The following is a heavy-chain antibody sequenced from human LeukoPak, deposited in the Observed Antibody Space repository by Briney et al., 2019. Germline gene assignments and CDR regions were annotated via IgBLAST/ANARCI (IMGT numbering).Heavy chain of an antibody. Sequence: PSETLSLTCTVSGGSISSGSYYWSWIRQPAGKGLEWIGRIYTSGSTNYNPSLKSRVTISVDTSKNQFSLKLSSVTAADTAVYYCARDSKGYLSDAFDIWGQGTMVTVSS. D-gene: IGHD5-12*01. J-gene: IGHJ3*02. CDR2: IYTSGST. V-gene: IGHV4-61*02. CDR1: GGSISSGSYY. CDR3: ARDSKGYLSDAFDI.